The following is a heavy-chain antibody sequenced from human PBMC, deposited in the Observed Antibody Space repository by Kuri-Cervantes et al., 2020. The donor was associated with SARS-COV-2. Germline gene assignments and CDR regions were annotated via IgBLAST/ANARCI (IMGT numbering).Heavy chain of an antibody. CDR1: GFTVSSNY. CDR3: AREGSGYYYGMDV. CDR2: INSDGSST. J-gene: IGHJ6*02. V-gene: IGHV3-53*04. Sequence: GESLKISCAASGFTVSSNYMSWVRQAPGKGLVWVSRINSDGSSTSYADSVKGRFTISRHNFKNTLYLQMNSLRAEDTAVYYCAREGSGYYYGMDVWGQGTTVTVSS.